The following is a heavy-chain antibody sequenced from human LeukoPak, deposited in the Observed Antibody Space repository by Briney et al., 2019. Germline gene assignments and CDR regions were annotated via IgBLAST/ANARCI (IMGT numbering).Heavy chain of an antibody. CDR1: GGSISSGGYY. CDR3: ARGYDFWSGSSYGMDV. V-gene: IGHV4-31*03. J-gene: IGHJ3*01. Sequence: PSQTLSLTCTVSGGSISSGGYYWSWIRQHPGKGLEWIGYIYYSGSTYYNPSLKSRVTISVDTSKNQFSLKLSSVTAADTAVYYCARGYDFWSGSSYGMDVWGQGTMVTVSS. CDR2: IYYSGST. D-gene: IGHD3-3*01.